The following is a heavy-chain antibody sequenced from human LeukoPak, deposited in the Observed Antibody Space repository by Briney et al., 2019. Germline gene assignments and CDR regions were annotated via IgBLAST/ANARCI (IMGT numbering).Heavy chain of an antibody. CDR1: GFTFSSYG. Sequence: PGGSLRLSCAASGFTFSSYGMHWVRQAPGKGLEWVAFIRYDGSNKYYADSVKGRFTISRDNSKNTLYLQMNSLRAEDTAVYYCAGTRSGRGEYYYYYMDVWGKGTTVTISS. CDR3: AGTRSGRGEYYYYYMDV. CDR2: IRYDGSNK. D-gene: IGHD3-10*01. J-gene: IGHJ6*03. V-gene: IGHV3-30*02.